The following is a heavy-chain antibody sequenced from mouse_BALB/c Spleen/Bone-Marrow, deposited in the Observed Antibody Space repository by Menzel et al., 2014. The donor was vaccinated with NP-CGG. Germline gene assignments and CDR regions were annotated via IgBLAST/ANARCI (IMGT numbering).Heavy chain of an antibody. CDR2: VNPNNDGT. V-gene: IGHV1-18*01. CDR1: GYSFTGYY. CDR3: ARRDYGDY. Sequence: VQLKQSGPSLVKPGASVKISCKASGYSFTGYYMHWVKQSHGKSLEWIGRVNPNNDGTTYTQKFKGKAILTVDKSSSTAYMELRSLTSEDSAVYYCARRDYGDYWGQGTTLTVSS. J-gene: IGHJ2*01. D-gene: IGHD1-1*02.